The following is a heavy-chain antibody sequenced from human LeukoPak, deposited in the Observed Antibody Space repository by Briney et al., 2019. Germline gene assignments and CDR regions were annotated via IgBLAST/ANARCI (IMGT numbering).Heavy chain of an antibody. V-gene: IGHV4-4*07. J-gene: IGHJ3*02. CDR2: IYTSGST. Sequence: PSETLSLTCTVSGGSLSSYYWSWLRQPAGKGREWIGRIYTSGSTNYNPSLKSRVTISVDTSKNQFSLKLSSVTAADTAVYYCARLSYDAFDIWGQGTMVTVSS. CDR3: ARLSYDAFDI. CDR1: GGSLSSYY.